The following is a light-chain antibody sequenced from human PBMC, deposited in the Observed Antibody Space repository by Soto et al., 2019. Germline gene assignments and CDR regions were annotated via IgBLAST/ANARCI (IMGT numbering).Light chain of an antibody. J-gene: IGKJ2*01. Sequence: EIVLTQSPGTLSLSPGERATLSCRTSQSVSSTYLGWYQQKPGQAPRLVIYAASSRATGIPDRFSGGGSGTDFTLTISSLEPEDFAVYYCQQYGSSPYTFGQGTKLEIK. CDR3: QQYGSSPYT. CDR2: AAS. V-gene: IGKV3-20*01. CDR1: QSVSSTY.